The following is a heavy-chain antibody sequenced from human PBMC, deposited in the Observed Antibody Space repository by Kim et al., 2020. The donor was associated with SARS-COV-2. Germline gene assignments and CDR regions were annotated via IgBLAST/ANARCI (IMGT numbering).Heavy chain of an antibody. Sequence: GESLRLSCAASGFTFSNAWMSWVRQAPGKGLEWVGRIKSKTDGGTTDYDAPVKGRFTISRDDSKNTLYLQMNSLKTEDTAVYYCTTDLWTDAFDIWGQGTMVTVSS. V-gene: IGHV3-15*01. CDR2: IKSKTDGGTT. CDR1: GFTFSNAW. D-gene: IGHD3-10*01. CDR3: TTDLWTDAFDI. J-gene: IGHJ3*02.